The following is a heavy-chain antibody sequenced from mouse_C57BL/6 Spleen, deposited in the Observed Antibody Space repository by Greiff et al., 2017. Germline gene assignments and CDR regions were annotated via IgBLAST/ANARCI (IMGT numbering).Heavy chain of an antibody. J-gene: IGHJ4*01. CDR3: ARLRRSYAMDY. CDR2: IYPGGGYT. Sequence: QVQLKESGAELVRPGTSVKMSCKASGYTFTNYWIGWAKQRPGHGLEWIGDIYPGGGYTNYNEKFKGKATLTADKSSSTAYMQFSSLTSEDSAIYYYARLRRSYAMDYRGQGTSITVFS. V-gene: IGHV1-63*01. CDR1: GYTFTNYW. D-gene: IGHD2-12*01.